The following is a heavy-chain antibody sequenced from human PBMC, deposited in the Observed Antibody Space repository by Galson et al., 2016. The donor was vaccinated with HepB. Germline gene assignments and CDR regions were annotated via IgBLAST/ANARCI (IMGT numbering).Heavy chain of an antibody. Sequence: SLRLSCAASGFTLSTYDMHWVRQAAGKGLEWVSAIFTTDDTYYPGSVKGRFTLSRDNAKNSVYVQMNSLRAEDTAVYYCAKVNLNYDFWSGYFLVGMDVWGQGTTVTVS. D-gene: IGHD3-3*01. CDR1: GFTLSTYD. V-gene: IGHV3-13*01. CDR3: AKVNLNYDFWSGYFLVGMDV. J-gene: IGHJ6*02. CDR2: IFTTDDT.